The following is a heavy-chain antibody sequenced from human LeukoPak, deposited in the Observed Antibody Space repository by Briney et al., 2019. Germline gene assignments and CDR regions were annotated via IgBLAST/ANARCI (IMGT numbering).Heavy chain of an antibody. CDR2: IYYSGST. CDR3: ARQNNTYHHYNLGWFDP. CDR1: GGSISSSSYY. Sequence: SETLSLTCTVSGGSISSSSYYWGWIRQPPGKGLEWIGSIYYSGSTYYNPSLKSRVTISVDTSKNQFSLQLSSVTPEDTAVYYCARQNNTYHHYNLGWFDPWGQGTLVTVSS. D-gene: IGHD1-1*01. V-gene: IGHV4-39*01. J-gene: IGHJ5*02.